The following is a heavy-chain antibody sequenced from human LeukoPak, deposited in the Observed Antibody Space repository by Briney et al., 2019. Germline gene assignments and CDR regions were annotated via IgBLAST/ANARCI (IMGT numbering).Heavy chain of an antibody. Sequence: ASVQVSCKASGGTFSSYAISWVRQAPGQGLEWMGGIIPIFGTANYARKFQGRVTITADESTSTAYMELSSLRSEDTAVYYCVRDRSHFDRSDYYDSSGYYPLYYYYYGMDVWGQGTTVTVSS. CDR2: IIPIFGTA. CDR3: VRDRSHFDRSDYYDSSGYYPLYYYYYGMDV. CDR1: GGTFSSYA. J-gene: IGHJ6*02. V-gene: IGHV1-69*13. D-gene: IGHD3-22*01.